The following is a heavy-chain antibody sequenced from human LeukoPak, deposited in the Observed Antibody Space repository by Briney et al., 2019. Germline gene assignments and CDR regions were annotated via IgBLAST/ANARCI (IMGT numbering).Heavy chain of an antibody. CDR2: IKQDGSEK. J-gene: IGHJ4*02. V-gene: IGHV3-7*01. CDR1: GCTFSSYW. Sequence: GGSLRLSCAASGCTFSSYWMSWVRQAPGKGLEWVANIKQDGSEKYYVDSVKGRFTISRDNAKNSLYLQMNSLRAEDTAVYYCARDWVVVAATQTYYFDYWGQGTLVTVSS. CDR3: ARDWVVVAATQTYYFDY. D-gene: IGHD2-15*01.